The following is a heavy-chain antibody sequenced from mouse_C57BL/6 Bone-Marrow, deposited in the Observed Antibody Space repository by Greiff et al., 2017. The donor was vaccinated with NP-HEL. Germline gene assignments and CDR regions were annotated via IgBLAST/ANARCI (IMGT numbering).Heavy chain of an antibody. J-gene: IGHJ1*03. D-gene: IGHD1-1*01. CDR3: ARGSDYYGSSYWYFDV. Sequence: QVQLQQSGAELVKPGASVKMSCKASGYTFTTYPIEWMKQNHGKSLEWIGNFHPYNDDTKYNEKFKGKATLTVEKSSSTVYLELSLLTSDDSAVYYCARGSDYYGSSYWYFDVWGTGTTVTVSS. V-gene: IGHV1-47*01. CDR2: FHPYNDDT. CDR1: GYTFTTYP.